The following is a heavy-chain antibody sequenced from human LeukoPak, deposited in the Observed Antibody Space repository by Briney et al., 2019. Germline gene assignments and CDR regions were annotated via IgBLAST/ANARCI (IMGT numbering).Heavy chain of an antibody. J-gene: IGHJ6*03. CDR1: GGTFSSYA. CDR3: AREVNDSSGYYPTYYYMDV. CDR2: IIPIFGTA. D-gene: IGHD3-22*01. Sequence: SVKVSCKASGGTFSSYAISWVRQAPGQGLEWMGGIIPIFGTANYAQKFQGRVTITADKSTSTAYMELSSLRSEDTAVYYCAREVNDSSGYYPTYYYMDVWGKGTTVTVSS. V-gene: IGHV1-69*06.